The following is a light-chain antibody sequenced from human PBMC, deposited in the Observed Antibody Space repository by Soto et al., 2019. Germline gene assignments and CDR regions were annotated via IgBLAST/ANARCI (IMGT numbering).Light chain of an antibody. CDR2: DAS. V-gene: IGKV3-11*01. J-gene: IGKJ5*01. CDR3: QQRKTWPPIT. Sequence: EIALTQSPATLSLSPGERATLSCRASQNVEGYLAWYQQKPGQAPRLLIYDASNRAPGIPARFSGSGSGTDFTLTISSLEPEDFAVYYCQQRKTWPPITFGQGTRLEMK. CDR1: QNVEGY.